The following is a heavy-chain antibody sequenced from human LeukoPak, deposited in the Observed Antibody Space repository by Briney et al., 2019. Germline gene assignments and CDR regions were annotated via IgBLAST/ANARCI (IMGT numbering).Heavy chain of an antibody. J-gene: IGHJ4*02. Sequence: PGGSLRLSCAASGFAFGAYTMNWVRQAPGKGLEWVSSISSTRSYMYYSDSVKGRFTISRDNAKNSLYLQMNSLRAEDTAVYYCARDRCYYDDSGSDYWGQGTLVTVSS. CDR3: ARDRCYYDDSGSDY. CDR2: ISSTRSYM. D-gene: IGHD3-22*01. V-gene: IGHV3-21*06. CDR1: GFAFGAYT.